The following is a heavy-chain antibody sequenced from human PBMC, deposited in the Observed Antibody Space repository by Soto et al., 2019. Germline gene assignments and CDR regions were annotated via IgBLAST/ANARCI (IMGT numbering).Heavy chain of an antibody. V-gene: IGHV4-61*01. CDR1: GGSVSSGSYY. D-gene: IGHD5-12*01. J-gene: IGHJ4*02. CDR3: AAGGGLPRYY. Sequence: SETLSLTCTVSGGSVSSGSYYWSWIRQPPGKGLEWIGYIYNSGSTNYNPALKSRVTISVDTSKNQFSLKLSSVTAADTAVYYCAAGGGLPRYYWGQGTLVTVSS. CDR2: IYNSGST.